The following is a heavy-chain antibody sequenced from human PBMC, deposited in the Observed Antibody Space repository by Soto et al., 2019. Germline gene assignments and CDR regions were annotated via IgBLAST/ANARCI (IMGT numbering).Heavy chain of an antibody. CDR1: GGSISSGVNY. Sequence: NPSETLSLTCTVSGGSISSGVNYWSWIRQHPGEGLEWIGHIYYTGNTYYNPSLKSRVTISVDTSKNQFSLRLSSVTAADTAVYFCARIGRVSNGGYLDYWGQGTLVTVSS. V-gene: IGHV4-31*03. J-gene: IGHJ4*02. CDR3: ARIGRVSNGGYLDY. D-gene: IGHD3-22*01. CDR2: IYYTGNT.